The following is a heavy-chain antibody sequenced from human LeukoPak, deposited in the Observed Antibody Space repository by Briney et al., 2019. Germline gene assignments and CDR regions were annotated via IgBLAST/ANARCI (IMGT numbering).Heavy chain of an antibody. Sequence: SETLSLTCAVSGYSISSSNWWGWIRQPPGKGLEWIGYIYYSGSPNYNPSLKSRVTISIDTSKNQFSLKLSPVTAADTAVYYCARDLSDYYGSGSYRPIDAFDIWGQGTMVTVSS. D-gene: IGHD3-10*01. J-gene: IGHJ3*02. CDR2: IYYSGSP. CDR1: GYSISSSNW. CDR3: ARDLSDYYGSGSYRPIDAFDI. V-gene: IGHV4-28*03.